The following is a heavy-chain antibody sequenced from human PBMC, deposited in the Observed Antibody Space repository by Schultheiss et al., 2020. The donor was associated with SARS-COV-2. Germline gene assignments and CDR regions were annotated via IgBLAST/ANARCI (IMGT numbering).Heavy chain of an antibody. CDR3: ARDETGIYYYYYGMDV. J-gene: IGHJ6*02. Sequence: GESLKISCKGSGYSFTGYYMHWVRQAPGQGLEWMGRINPNTGDTDYAQKFQGRVTMTRDTSISTAYMELSRLRSDDTAVYYCARDETGIYYYYYGMDVWGQGTTVTVSS. CDR1: GYSFTGYY. CDR2: INPNTGDT. D-gene: IGHD1-1*01. V-gene: IGHV1-2*06.